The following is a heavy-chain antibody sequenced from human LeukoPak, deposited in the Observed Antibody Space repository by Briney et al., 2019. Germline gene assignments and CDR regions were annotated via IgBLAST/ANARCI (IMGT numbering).Heavy chain of an antibody. CDR3: ARLPLRSIAVGYYGMDV. D-gene: IGHD6-6*01. Sequence: SVKVSRKASGGTFSSYAISWVRQAPGQGLEWMGGIIPIFGTANYAQKFQGRVTITADESTSTAYMELSSLRSEDTAVYYCARLPLRSIAVGYYGMDVWGQGTTVTVSS. V-gene: IGHV1-69*13. CDR2: IIPIFGTA. J-gene: IGHJ6*02. CDR1: GGTFSSYA.